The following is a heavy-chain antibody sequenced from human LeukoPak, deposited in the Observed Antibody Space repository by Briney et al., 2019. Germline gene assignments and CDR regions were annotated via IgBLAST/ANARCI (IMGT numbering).Heavy chain of an antibody. CDR3: TRPPYYYDSSGXYYGGDY. CDR1: GFTFSGSA. V-gene: IGHV3-73*01. CDR2: IRSKANSYAT. Sequence: PGGSLRLSCAASGFTFSGSAMHWVRQASGKGLEWVGRIRSKANSYATAYAASVKGRFTISRDDSKNTLYLQMNSLKTEDTAVYYCTRPPYYYDSSGXYYGGDYWGXGXLVTVS. J-gene: IGHJ4*01. D-gene: IGHD3-22*01.